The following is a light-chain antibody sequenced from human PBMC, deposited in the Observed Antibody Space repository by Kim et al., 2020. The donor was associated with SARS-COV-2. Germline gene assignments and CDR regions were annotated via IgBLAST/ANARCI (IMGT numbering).Light chain of an antibody. Sequence: VAPGKTARITCGGNNIGSKSVHWYQQKPGQAPVLVIYYDSDRPSGIPERFSGSSSGNTASLTITGTQAGDEADYYCNSRDSNNNVLFGGGTQLTVL. V-gene: IGLV3-21*01. CDR2: YDS. J-gene: IGLJ2*01. CDR1: NIGSKS. CDR3: NSRDSNNNVL.